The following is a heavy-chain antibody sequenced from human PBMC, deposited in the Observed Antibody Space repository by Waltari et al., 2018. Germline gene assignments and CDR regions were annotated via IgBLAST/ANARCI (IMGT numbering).Heavy chain of an antibody. CDR1: GGSFSGYC. CDR3: ARALGLHIAVAGTIDY. V-gene: IGHV4-34*01. Sequence: QLQLQQWGAGLLKPSDTLSLTCAGYGGSFSGYCWRWHRQTPRKGLEWIGEIKHSGSTNYNPSLKSRVTISVDTSKNQCSLKLSSVTAADTAVYDCARALGLHIAVAGTIDYWGQGTLVTVSS. CDR2: IKHSGST. J-gene: IGHJ4*02. D-gene: IGHD6-19*01.